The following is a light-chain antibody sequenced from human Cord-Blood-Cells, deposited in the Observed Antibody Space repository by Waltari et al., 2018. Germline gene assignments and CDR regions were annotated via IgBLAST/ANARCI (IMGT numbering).Light chain of an antibody. J-gene: IGKJ2*01. CDR1: QSVSSN. Sequence: EIVMTQSPATLSVSPGERATLSCRASQSVSSNLPWYQQKPGQEPRLLIYGASTRATGIPARFSGSGSGTEFTLTISSLQSEDFAVYYCQQYNNWPPRYTFGQGTKLEIK. CDR2: GAS. V-gene: IGKV3-15*01. CDR3: QQYNNWPPRYT.